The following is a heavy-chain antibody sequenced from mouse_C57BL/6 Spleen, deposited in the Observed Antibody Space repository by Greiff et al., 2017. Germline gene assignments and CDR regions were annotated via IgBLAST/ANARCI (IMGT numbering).Heavy chain of an antibody. V-gene: IGHV1-80*01. J-gene: IGHJ4*01. Sequence: QVQLQESGAELVKPGASVKISCKASGYAFSSYWMNWVKQRPGTGLEWIGQIYPGDGDTNYNGKFKGKATLTADKSSSTAYLQLSSLTSEDSAVYFCAREEVSDYDYAMDYWGQGTSVTVSS. D-gene: IGHD2-4*01. CDR2: IYPGDGDT. CDR1: GYAFSSYW. CDR3: AREEVSDYDYAMDY.